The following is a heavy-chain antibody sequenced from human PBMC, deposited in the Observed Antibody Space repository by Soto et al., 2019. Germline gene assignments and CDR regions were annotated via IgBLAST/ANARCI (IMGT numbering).Heavy chain of an antibody. J-gene: IGHJ6*02. V-gene: IGHV1-18*01. D-gene: IGHD6-6*01. CDR1: GYTFTSYG. CDR3: AREASYRAARPHYYGMDV. Sequence: ASVKVSCKASGYTFTSYGISWVRQAPGQGLEWMGWISAYNGNTNYAQKLQGRVTMTTDTSTSTAYMELRSLRSDDTAVYYCAREASYRAARPHYYGMDVWGQGTTVTSP. CDR2: ISAYNGNT.